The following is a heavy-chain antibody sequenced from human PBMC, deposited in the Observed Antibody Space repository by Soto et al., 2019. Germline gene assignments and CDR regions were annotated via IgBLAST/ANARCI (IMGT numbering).Heavy chain of an antibody. D-gene: IGHD6-19*01. CDR1: GDSVSGNNPT. V-gene: IGHV6-1*01. J-gene: IGHJ4*02. Sequence: SQTLSLTCAISGDSVSGNNPTWHWIRQSPSRGLEWLGRTYYRSKWYNDYALSVKGRITINADTSKNQLSLHLNSVTPEDTAVYYCARLAVVPYRFDSWGQGTLVTVSS. CDR3: ARLAVVPYRFDS. CDR2: TYYRSKWYN.